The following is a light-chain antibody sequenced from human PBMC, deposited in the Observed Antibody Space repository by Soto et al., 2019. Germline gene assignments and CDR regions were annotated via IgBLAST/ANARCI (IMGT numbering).Light chain of an antibody. J-gene: IGKJ1*01. Sequence: IVMTPSPLSLPVTPGDPASVSFSSSHSLLHSNGYNYLDWYLQKPGQSPQLLIYLGSNRASGVPDRFSGSGSGTDFTLKISRVEAEDVGVYYCMQPLQSWTFGQGSKVDIK. CDR3: MQPLQSWT. CDR1: HSLLHSNGYNY. V-gene: IGKV2-28*01. CDR2: LGS.